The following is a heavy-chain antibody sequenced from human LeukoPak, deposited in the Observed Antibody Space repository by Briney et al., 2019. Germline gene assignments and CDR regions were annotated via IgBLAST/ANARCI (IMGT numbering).Heavy chain of an antibody. Sequence: SETLSLTCTVSGGSISSYYWSWIRQPPGKGLEWIGYIYYSGSTNYNPSLKSRVTISVDTSKNQFSLKLSSVTAADTAVYYCARVVQYTTAFDPWGQGTLVTVSS. CDR2: IYYSGST. D-gene: IGHD4-17*01. V-gene: IGHV4-59*01. CDR3: ARVVQYTTAFDP. CDR1: GGSISSYY. J-gene: IGHJ5*02.